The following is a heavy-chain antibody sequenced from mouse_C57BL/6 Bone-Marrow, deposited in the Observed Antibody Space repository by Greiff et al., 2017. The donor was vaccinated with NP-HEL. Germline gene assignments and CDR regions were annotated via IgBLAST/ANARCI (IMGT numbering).Heavy chain of an antibody. V-gene: IGHV1-15*01. J-gene: IGHJ2*01. CDR3: LLLRLRDYLDY. D-gene: IGHD1-2*01. CDR2: IDPETGGT. CDR1: GYTFTDYE. Sequence: VQLQQSGAELVRPGASVTLSCKASGYTFTDYEMHWVKQTPVHGLEWIGAIDPETGGTAYNQKFKGKAILTADKSSSTAYMELRSLTSEDSAVYYCLLLRLRDYLDYWGQGTTLTVSS.